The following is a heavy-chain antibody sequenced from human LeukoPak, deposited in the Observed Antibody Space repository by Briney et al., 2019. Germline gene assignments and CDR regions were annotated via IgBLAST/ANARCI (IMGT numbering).Heavy chain of an antibody. D-gene: IGHD4-17*01. CDR1: GGSISSSSYY. CDR3: AGQDMTTVTTLDY. J-gene: IGHJ4*02. CDR2: IYYSGST. Sequence: PSETLSLTCTVSGGSISSSSYYWGWIRQPPGKGLEWIGSIYYSGSTYYNPSLKSRVTISVDTSKNQFSLELSSVTAADTAVYYCAGQDMTTVTTLDYWGQGTLVTVSS. V-gene: IGHV4-39*01.